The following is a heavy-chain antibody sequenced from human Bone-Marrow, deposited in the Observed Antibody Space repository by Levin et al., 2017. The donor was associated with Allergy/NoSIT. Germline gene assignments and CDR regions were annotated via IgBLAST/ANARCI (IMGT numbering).Heavy chain of an antibody. CDR2: ISGSGGST. CDR1: GFTFRSDA. D-gene: IGHD6-13*01. CDR3: AKDQLGSSGYGGDH. V-gene: IGHV3-23*01. Sequence: LSLPCAASGFTFRSDAMSWVRQAPGKGLEWVSGISGSGGSTYYADSVKGRFTISRDNSKNTLYLQMNSLRAEDTAVYYCAKDQLGSSGYGGDHWGQGTLVTVSS. J-gene: IGHJ4*02.